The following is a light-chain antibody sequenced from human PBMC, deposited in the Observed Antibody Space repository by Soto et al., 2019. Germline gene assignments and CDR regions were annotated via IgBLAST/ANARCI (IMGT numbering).Light chain of an antibody. CDR1: QSINSW. CDR2: DAS. J-gene: IGKJ4*01. Sequence: DIQMTQSPSTLSASVGDRVTITCRASQSINSWLAWYQRKPGKAPKLLIFDASSLESGVPSRFSGSGSGTEFTLTISSLQPDDFGTYYCQQYNSDSPVTFGGGTKVEIK. CDR3: QQYNSDSPVT. V-gene: IGKV1-5*01.